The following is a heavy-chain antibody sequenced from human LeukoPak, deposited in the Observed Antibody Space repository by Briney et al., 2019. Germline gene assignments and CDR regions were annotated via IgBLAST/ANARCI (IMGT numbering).Heavy chain of an antibody. CDR2: INPNSGGT. J-gene: IGHJ5*02. CDR1: GYTFTCYY. Sequence: GASVKVSCKASGYTFTCYYMHWVRQAPGQGLEWMGWINPNSGGTNYAQKFQGRVTMTRDTSISTAYIELTRLRSHDTAVYYCARDGILGYCTNGVCHNWSDPWGQGTLVTVSS. CDR3: ARDGILGYCTNGVCHNWSDP. D-gene: IGHD2-8*01. V-gene: IGHV1-2*02.